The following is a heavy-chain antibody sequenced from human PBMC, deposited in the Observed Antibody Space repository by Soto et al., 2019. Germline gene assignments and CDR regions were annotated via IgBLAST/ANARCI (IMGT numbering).Heavy chain of an antibody. V-gene: IGHV3-9*01. D-gene: IGHD3-3*01. CDR1: GFACDDYA. J-gene: IGHJ3*02. Sequence: AGGSLRLSCAASGFACDDYAMHWARQVPGKGLEWVSGINWNSGSIGYGDSCKGRFAISRDNAKNSLHLQMNSLSAEDTAPYYCARDAPYYDFSSGYYASRGFDIWGQGTMVTVSS. CDR2: INWNSGSI. CDR3: ARDAPYYDFSSGYYASRGFDI.